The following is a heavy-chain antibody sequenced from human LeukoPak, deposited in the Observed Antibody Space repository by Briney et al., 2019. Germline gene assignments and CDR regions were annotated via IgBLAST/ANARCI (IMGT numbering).Heavy chain of an antibody. CDR1: GGSISSRSYY. J-gene: IGHJ4*02. CDR2: IFNSGST. D-gene: IGHD1-1*01. CDR3: VRHYRLNTGFDY. Sequence: SETLSLTCIVSGGSISSRSYYWGGLRQPPGKGLEWIGSIFNSGSTYYNSSLQSRVTISVDTSKNQFSLRLSSVTAADTAVYYCVRHYRLNTGFDYWGQGTLVTVSS. V-gene: IGHV4-39*01.